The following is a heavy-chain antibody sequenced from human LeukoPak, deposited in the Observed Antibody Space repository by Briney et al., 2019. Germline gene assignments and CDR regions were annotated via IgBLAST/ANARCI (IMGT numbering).Heavy chain of an antibody. V-gene: IGHV4-59*12. Sequence: SETLSLTCTVSGGYISSYYWSWIRQPPGQGLEWIGYINYSGSPNYNPSLKSRVTISVDTSKNQFSLKLNSVTAADTAVYYCARDKMSLNYYGSGSYIWVYWGQGTLVTVSS. CDR1: GGYISSYY. D-gene: IGHD3-10*01. J-gene: IGHJ4*02. CDR3: ARDKMSLNYYGSGSYIWVY. CDR2: INYSGSP.